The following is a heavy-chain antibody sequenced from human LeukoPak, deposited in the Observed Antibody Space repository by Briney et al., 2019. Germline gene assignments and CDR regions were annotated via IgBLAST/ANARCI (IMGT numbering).Heavy chain of an antibody. CDR2: ISSSGSTI. J-gene: IGHJ4*02. D-gene: IGHD3-22*01. CDR3: AKDSGGGYYDSSGYLY. V-gene: IGHV3-48*03. Sequence: GGSLRLSCAASGFTFSSYEMNWVRQAPGKGLEWVSYISSSGSTIYYADSVKGRFTISRDNSKNTLYLQMNSPRAEDTAVYYCAKDSGGGYYDSSGYLYWGQGTLVTVSS. CDR1: GFTFSSYE.